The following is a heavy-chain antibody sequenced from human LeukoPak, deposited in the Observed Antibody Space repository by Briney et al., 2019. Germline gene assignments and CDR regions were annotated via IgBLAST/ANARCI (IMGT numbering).Heavy chain of an antibody. V-gene: IGHV3-7*01. J-gene: IGHJ4*01. CDR1: GFTFTDYW. D-gene: IGHD6-13*01. CDR2: IRQDGGEK. CDR3: ARDGTAAGLYFDL. Sequence: GGSLRLSYAVSGFTFTDYWMNWVRHAPGKGLEGVASIRQDGGEKYYVDSVKGRFTISRDNTKNSLYLQMSALRAEDTAVYYCARDGTAAGLYFDLWGQGTLVTVSS.